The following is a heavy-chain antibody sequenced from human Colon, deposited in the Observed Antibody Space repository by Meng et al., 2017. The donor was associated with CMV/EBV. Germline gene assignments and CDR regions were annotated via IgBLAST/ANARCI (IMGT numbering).Heavy chain of an antibody. CDR3: ARDREFDY. Sequence: GESLKISCAASGFTFSDYYMSWIRQAPGKGLEWISYISSSSNTIHYADSMRGRFTISRDNAKNSLYLEVNSLRVEDTAVYYCARDREFDYWGQGTLVTVSS. CDR1: GFTFSDYY. D-gene: IGHD1-26*01. CDR2: ISSSSNTI. J-gene: IGHJ4*02. V-gene: IGHV3-11*01.